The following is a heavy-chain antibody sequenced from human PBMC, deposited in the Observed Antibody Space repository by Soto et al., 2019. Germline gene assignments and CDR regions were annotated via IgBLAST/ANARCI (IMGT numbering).Heavy chain of an antibody. J-gene: IGHJ6*02. Sequence: QVQLVQSGAEVKKPGSSVKVSCKASGGTFSSYAISWVRQAPGQGLEWMGGIIPIFGTANYAQKFQGRVTITADKSTSTAYMELSSLRSEDTAVYYCARGDIVVVPRSGYYYYGMDVWGQGTTVTVSS. D-gene: IGHD2-2*01. V-gene: IGHV1-69*06. CDR1: GGTFSSYA. CDR2: IIPIFGTA. CDR3: ARGDIVVVPRSGYYYYGMDV.